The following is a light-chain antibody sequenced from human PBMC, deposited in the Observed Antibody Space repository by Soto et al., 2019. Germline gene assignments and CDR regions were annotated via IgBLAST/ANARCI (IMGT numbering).Light chain of an antibody. CDR3: QQYNSYWT. Sequence: DIQMTQSPSTLSASVGDRVTITCRASQSISSWLAWYQQKPGKAPNLLIYKASSLEGGVPSRFSGSGSGTEFTLTISSLQPDDFATYYCQQYNSYWTFCQGTKGDIK. V-gene: IGKV1-5*03. CDR2: KAS. CDR1: QSISSW. J-gene: IGKJ1*01.